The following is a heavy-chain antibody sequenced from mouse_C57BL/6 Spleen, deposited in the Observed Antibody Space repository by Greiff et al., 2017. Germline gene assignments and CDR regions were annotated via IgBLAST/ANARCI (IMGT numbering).Heavy chain of an antibody. V-gene: IGHV1-69*01. CDR3: ARARGYGNFYFDY. CDR1: GYTFTSYW. J-gene: IGHJ2*01. CDR2: IDPSDSYT. D-gene: IGHD2-1*01. Sequence: VQLQQPGAELVMPGASVKLSCKASGYTFTSYWMHWVKQRPGQGLEWIGEIDPSDSYTNYNQKFKGKSTLTVDKSSSTAYMQLSSLTSEDSAVYYCARARGYGNFYFDYGGQGTTLTVSS.